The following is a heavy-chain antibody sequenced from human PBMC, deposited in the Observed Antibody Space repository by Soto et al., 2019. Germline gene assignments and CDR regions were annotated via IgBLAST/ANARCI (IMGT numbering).Heavy chain of an antibody. CDR3: AKDSQSVSVSAARVYGMDV. J-gene: IGHJ6*02. CDR2: IDNGGTT. CDR1: GFSFSAHD. D-gene: IGHD2-2*01. V-gene: IGHV3-23*01. Sequence: PGGSLRLSCAVSGFSFSAHDMTWARQAPGKGLEWVSTIDNGGTTFYADSVKGRFTISRDNPKNTLYLQMNSLRAEDTAVYYCAKDSQSVSVSAARVYGMDVWGQGTTVTVSS.